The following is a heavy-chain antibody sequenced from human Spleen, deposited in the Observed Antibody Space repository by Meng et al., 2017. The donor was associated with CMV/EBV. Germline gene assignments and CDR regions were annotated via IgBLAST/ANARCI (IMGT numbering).Heavy chain of an antibody. CDR3: ARGRSAVRGVY. D-gene: IGHD3-10*01. CDR1: GGTFSSYA. Sequence: ASVKVSCKASGGTFSSYAINWVRQATGQGLEWMGWMNPNSGNTGYAQKFQGRVTMTRNTSISTAYMELSSLRSEDTAVYYCARGRSAVRGVYWGQGTLVTVSS. V-gene: IGHV1-8*02. J-gene: IGHJ4*02. CDR2: MNPNSGNT.